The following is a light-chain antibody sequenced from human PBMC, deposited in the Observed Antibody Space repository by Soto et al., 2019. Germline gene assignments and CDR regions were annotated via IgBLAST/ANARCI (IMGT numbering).Light chain of an antibody. V-gene: IGKV3D-15*01. J-gene: IGKJ4*01. CDR2: GAS. Sequence: EIVMTQSPGTLSVSTEEGATLSCRASQSVDRNLAWYQQKPGQAPRLLIYGASTRPTGIPDRFSGSGSGTEFSLTISSLQSEDFAVYYCQQYDSWRLTFGGGTKVEIK. CDR1: QSVDRN. CDR3: QQYDSWRLT.